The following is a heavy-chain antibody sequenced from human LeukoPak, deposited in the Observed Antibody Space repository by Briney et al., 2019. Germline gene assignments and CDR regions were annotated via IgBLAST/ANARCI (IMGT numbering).Heavy chain of an antibody. D-gene: IGHD6-19*01. CDR1: GYPLTYYW. CDR2: IYPGDSRT. Sequence: GESLKISCKPFGYPLTYYWIAWVRQMPGKGLEWMGIIYPGDSRTTYSPSFQGQVTMSIDKSIGTAYLQWSSLQASDSAMYYCARRGIAVEGRLYYDYWGQGTPVTVS. CDR3: ARRGIAVEGRLYYDY. V-gene: IGHV5-51*01. J-gene: IGHJ4*02.